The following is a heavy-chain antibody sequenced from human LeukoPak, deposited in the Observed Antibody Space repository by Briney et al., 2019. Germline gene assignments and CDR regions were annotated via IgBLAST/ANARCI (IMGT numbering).Heavy chain of an antibody. J-gene: IGHJ4*02. Sequence: GGSLRLSCAASGFTFKNYGMHWVRQAPGKGLEWVAYIRHHGKDKYYVDSVKGRFTVSRDNSKNMMYLQMNSLRAEDTAVYYCAKDADRACDYWGQGILVTVSS. CDR1: GFTFKNYG. CDR3: AKDADRACDY. CDR2: IRHHGKDK. V-gene: IGHV3-30*02. D-gene: IGHD3-10*01.